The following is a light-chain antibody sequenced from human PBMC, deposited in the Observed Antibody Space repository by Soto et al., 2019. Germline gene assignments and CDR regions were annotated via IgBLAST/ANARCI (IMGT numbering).Light chain of an antibody. CDR3: SSYTSSSSLGV. V-gene: IGLV2-14*01. J-gene: IGLJ1*01. CDR1: NSDVGGYNY. Sequence: QAALTQPASVCGSPGQSITISCTGTNSDVGGYNYVSWYQQHPGKAPKLMIYDVSNRPSGVSNRFSGSKSGNTASLTISGLQAEDEADYYCSSYTSSSSLGVFGTGTKLTVL. CDR2: DVS.